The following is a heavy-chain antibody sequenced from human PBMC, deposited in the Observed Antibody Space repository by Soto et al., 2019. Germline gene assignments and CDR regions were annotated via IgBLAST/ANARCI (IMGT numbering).Heavy chain of an antibody. D-gene: IGHD2-21*02. CDR1: GFTFSSYA. CDR2: ISYDGSNK. V-gene: IGHV3-30-3*01. J-gene: IGHJ4*02. CDR3: ARPKLLRPYRGGDCPEYYFDS. Sequence: QVQLVESGGGVVQPGRSLRLSCAASGFTFSSYAMHWVRQAPGKGLELVAVISYDGSNKYYADSVKGRFTISRDNSKNTLYLQMHSLRAEDTAVYYCARPKLLRPYRGGDCPEYYFDSWGQGTLVTVSS.